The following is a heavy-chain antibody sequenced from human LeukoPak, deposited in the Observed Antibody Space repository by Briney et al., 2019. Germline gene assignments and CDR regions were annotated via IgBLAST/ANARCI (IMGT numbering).Heavy chain of an antibody. V-gene: IGHV3-9*01. CDR1: GFTFDDYA. D-gene: IGHD6-19*01. CDR2: ISWNSGSI. J-gene: IGHJ4*02. CDR3: AKDIHHSTVAGPFDY. Sequence: GGSLRLSCAASGFTFDDYAMHWVRQAPGKGLEWVSGISWNSGSIGYADSVKGRFTISRDDAKNSLYLQMNSLRGEDTASYYCAKDIHHSTVAGPFDYWGQGTLVTVSS.